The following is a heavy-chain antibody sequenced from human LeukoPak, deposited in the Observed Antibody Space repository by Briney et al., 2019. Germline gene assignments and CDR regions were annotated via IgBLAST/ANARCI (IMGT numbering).Heavy chain of an antibody. Sequence: GASVKVSCKASGYTFTSYAMHWVRQAPGQRLEWMGWINAGNGNTKYSQKFQGRVTITRDTSASTAYMELSSLRSEDTAVYHCARGYSYGLFDYWGQGTLVTVSS. CDR2: INAGNGNT. D-gene: IGHD5-18*01. CDR3: ARGYSYGLFDY. J-gene: IGHJ4*02. V-gene: IGHV1-3*01. CDR1: GYTFTSYA.